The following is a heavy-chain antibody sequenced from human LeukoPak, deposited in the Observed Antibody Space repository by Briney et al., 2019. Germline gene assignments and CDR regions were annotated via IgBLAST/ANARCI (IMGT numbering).Heavy chain of an antibody. Sequence: PSETLSLTCAVYGGSFSGYYWSWIRQPPGKGLEWIGEINHSGGTNYNPSLKSRVTISVDTSKNQFSLKLSSVTAADTAVYYCARGKYYFDYWGQGTLVTVSS. J-gene: IGHJ4*02. CDR1: GGSFSGYY. CDR2: INHSGGT. V-gene: IGHV4-34*01. CDR3: ARGKYYFDY.